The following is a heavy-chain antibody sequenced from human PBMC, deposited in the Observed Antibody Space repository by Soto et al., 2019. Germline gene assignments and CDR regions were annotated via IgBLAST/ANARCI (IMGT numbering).Heavy chain of an antibody. Sequence: QVQLVQSGAEVKKPGASVKVSCKASGYTFTSYGISWVRQAPGQGLEWMGWISAYNGNTNYAQKLQGRVTMTTDTSTSTAYMELRSLRSDDTAVYYCAISPGKTYCSGGSCYPGGYWGQGTLFTVSS. CDR3: AISPGKTYCSGGSCYPGGY. CDR1: GYTFTSYG. D-gene: IGHD2-15*01. V-gene: IGHV1-18*04. CDR2: ISAYNGNT. J-gene: IGHJ4*02.